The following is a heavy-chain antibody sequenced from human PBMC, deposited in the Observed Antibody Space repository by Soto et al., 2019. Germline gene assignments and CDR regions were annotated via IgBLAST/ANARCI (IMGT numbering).Heavy chain of an antibody. J-gene: IGHJ6*02. V-gene: IGHV4-31*03. Sequence: SETLSLTCTVSGGSISSGGYYWSWVRQNPRRGLEWIGNIYYSGNTYYNPSLKSRLTISVDTSKNQFSLNLSSVTSADTAVYYCSRDRLMATAGTARHYFGLDVWGQGATVTVSS. CDR1: GGSISSGGYY. D-gene: IGHD5-18*01. CDR3: SRDRLMATAGTARHYFGLDV. CDR2: IYYSGNT.